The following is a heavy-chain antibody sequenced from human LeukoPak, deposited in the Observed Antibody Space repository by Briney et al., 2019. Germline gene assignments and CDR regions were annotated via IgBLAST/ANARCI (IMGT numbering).Heavy chain of an antibody. J-gene: IGHJ5*02. CDR1: GGSVSSSNW. V-gene: IGHV4-4*02. CDR2: IYHSGST. D-gene: IGHD1-26*01. CDR3: ARVPSKWDNWFDP. Sequence: SETLSLTCAVSGGSVSSSNWWSWVRQPPGKGLEWIGEIYHSGSTNYNPSLQSRVTISLDNSNNQFSLKLSSVTAADTAVYYCARVPSKWDNWFDPWGPGTLVTVSS.